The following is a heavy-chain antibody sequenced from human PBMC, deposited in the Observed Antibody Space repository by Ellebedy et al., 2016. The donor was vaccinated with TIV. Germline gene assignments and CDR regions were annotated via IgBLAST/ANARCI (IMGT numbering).Heavy chain of an antibody. D-gene: IGHD2-15*01. CDR3: VKDLIGRYSLEY. J-gene: IGHJ4*02. CDR1: GFTFSDYA. CDR2: INDYGDRT. V-gene: IGHV3-64D*06. Sequence: GGSLRLXXAVSGFTFSDYAIHWVRQAPGKGLEYVSTINDYGDRTHYADSVKGRFTISRDDFKNTEYLQMSSLGPEDTALYYCVKDLIGRYSLEYWGQGTLVTGSS.